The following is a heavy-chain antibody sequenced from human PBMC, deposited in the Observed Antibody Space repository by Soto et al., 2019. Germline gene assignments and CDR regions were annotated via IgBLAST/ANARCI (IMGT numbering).Heavy chain of an antibody. Sequence: GASVKVSCKASGYTFTSYYIHWVRQAPGQGLEWMRIINPSGGSTSYAQKFQGRVTMTRDTSTSTVYMELSSPRSEDTAVYYCARAPQTGYFLPGIPGRPFDYWGQGTLVTVSS. CDR3: ARAPQTGYFLPGIPGRPFDY. V-gene: IGHV1-46*01. CDR1: GYTFTSYY. J-gene: IGHJ4*02. CDR2: INPSGGST. D-gene: IGHD3-9*01.